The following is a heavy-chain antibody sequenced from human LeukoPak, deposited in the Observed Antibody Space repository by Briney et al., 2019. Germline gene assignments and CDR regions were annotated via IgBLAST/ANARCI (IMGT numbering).Heavy chain of an antibody. Sequence: GGSLRLSCAASEFTLSRYAMHWVCKAPGKGLEWLAIISYDGTKTYYADSVKGRFTISRDNSKNILYLQMNSPRTEDTGLYYCAKDNGKWDFLALFDHWGQGAHVIVS. CDR2: ISYDGTKT. CDR1: EFTLSRYA. D-gene: IGHD1-14*01. V-gene: IGHV3-30*18. CDR3: AKDNGKWDFLALFDH. J-gene: IGHJ4*02.